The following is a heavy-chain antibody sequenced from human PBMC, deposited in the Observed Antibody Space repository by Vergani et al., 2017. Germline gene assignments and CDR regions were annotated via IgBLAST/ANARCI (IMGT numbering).Heavy chain of an antibody. V-gene: IGHV3-30-3*02. CDR1: GFSFGNYA. CDR2: ISYDGTEK. Sequence: QVQLVESGGGVVQPGRSLRLSCAASGFSFGNYAMHWVRQAPGKGLEWVGVISYDGTEKKYADSVKGRFTISRDNSKNMLFLQMNNLRTEDTAIYYCAKQYFVSGNYLFDYWGQGTLVTVSS. J-gene: IGHJ4*02. D-gene: IGHD3-10*01. CDR3: AKQYFVSGNYLFDY.